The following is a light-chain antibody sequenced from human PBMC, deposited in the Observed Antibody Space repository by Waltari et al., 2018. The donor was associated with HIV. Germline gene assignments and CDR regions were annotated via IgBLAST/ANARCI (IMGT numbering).Light chain of an antibody. J-gene: IGLJ3*02. Sequence: QSVLTQPPSASGTPGQRVTISCSGSSSNIGSNTVNWYRQLPGTAPKPLIYSNNPRPSGVPDRFSGSKSGTSASLAISGLQSDYEADYYCATWDDSLNGWVFGGGTKLTVL. CDR3: ATWDDSLNGWV. V-gene: IGLV1-44*01. CDR1: SSNIGSNT. CDR2: SNN.